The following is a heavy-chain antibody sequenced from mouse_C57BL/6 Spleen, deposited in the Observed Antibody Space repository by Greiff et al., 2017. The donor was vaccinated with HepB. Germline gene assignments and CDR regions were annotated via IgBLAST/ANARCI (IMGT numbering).Heavy chain of an antibody. Sequence: VQRVESGAELVKPGASVKISCKASGYAFSSYWMNWVKQRPGKGLEWIGQIYPGDGDTNYNGKFKGKATLTADKSSSTAYMQLSSLTSEDSAVYFCARWAAQVPFAYWGQGTLVTVSA. D-gene: IGHD3-2*02. CDR2: IYPGDGDT. J-gene: IGHJ3*01. CDR3: ARWAAQVPFAY. V-gene: IGHV1-80*01. CDR1: GYAFSSYW.